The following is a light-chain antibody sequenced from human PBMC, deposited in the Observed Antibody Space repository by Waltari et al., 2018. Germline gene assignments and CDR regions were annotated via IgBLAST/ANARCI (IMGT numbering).Light chain of an antibody. Sequence: VIWMTQSPSLVSASIGDSVTISCRMSQDISIYLGWYQQKAGKAPELLIYGATTLQSGVPSRFSGSGSGTDFTLTISRLQSEDFATYYCQQSYSTPHTFGQGTKLEIK. CDR1: QDISIY. CDR3: QQSYSTPHT. V-gene: IGKV1D-8*03. CDR2: GAT. J-gene: IGKJ2*01.